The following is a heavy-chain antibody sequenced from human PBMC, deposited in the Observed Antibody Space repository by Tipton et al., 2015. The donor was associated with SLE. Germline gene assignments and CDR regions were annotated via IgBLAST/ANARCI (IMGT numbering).Heavy chain of an antibody. Sequence: TLSLTCDVSHYSLTNGYYWGWIRQTPGKGLEWIGRIYSSGSTIYNPSLKSRLTLSLDTSKNQFSLRVRSVTAADTAVYYCARSAGYGSSWAHFDYWGQGTLVTVSS. D-gene: IGHD6-13*01. CDR2: IYSSGST. CDR3: ARSAGYGSSWAHFDY. CDR1: HYSLTNGYY. V-gene: IGHV4-38-2*01. J-gene: IGHJ4*02.